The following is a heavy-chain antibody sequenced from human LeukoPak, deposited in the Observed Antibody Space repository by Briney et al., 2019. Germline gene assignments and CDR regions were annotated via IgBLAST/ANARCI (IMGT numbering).Heavy chain of an antibody. CDR2: LYPGDSAS. D-gene: IGHD1-26*01. CDR1: GCSFTNYW. Sequence: GESLKISCKGSGCSFTNYWIGWVRQMPGKGLEWMGMLYPGDSASRFSPSFQGRVTMSVDRSINTAYLQWSSLRASDTAMYYCAILSYGSMGYWGQGTLVTVSS. J-gene: IGHJ4*02. V-gene: IGHV5-51*01. CDR3: AILSYGSMGY.